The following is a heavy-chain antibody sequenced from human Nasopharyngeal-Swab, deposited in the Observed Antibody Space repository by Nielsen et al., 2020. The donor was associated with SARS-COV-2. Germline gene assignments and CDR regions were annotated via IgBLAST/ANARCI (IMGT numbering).Heavy chain of an antibody. V-gene: IGHV1-46*01. CDR2: INPSGGST. D-gene: IGHD3-10*01. J-gene: IGHJ6*02. CDR3: ARGAYYGSGSYFHYYYGMDV. Sequence: WVGQAPGQGLEWIGIINPSGGSTSYAQKFQGRVTMTRDTSTSTVYMELSSLRSEDTAVYYCARGAYYGSGSYFHYYYGMDVWGQGTTVTVSS.